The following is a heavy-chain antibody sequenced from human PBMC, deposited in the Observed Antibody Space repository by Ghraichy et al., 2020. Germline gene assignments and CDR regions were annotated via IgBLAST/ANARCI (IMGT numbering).Heavy chain of an antibody. V-gene: IGHV1-69*13. CDR3: ARARVVVVAATLWWDGMDV. Sequence: SVKVSCKASRAHFRSHAISWERQSPGQGLEWKGGIIPIFGTANYAQKFQGRVTITADESTSTAYMELSSLRSEDTAVYYCARARVVVVAATLWWDGMDVWGQVSMVTVAS. J-gene: IGHJ6*02. D-gene: IGHD2-15*01. CDR1: RAHFRSHA. CDR2: IIPIFGTA.